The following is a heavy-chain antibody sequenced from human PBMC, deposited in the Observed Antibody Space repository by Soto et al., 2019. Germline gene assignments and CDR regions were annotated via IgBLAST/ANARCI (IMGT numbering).Heavy chain of an antibody. J-gene: IGHJ5*02. CDR1: GASISGFY. Sequence: SETLSLTCTVSGASISGFYWSWIRKSAGKRLEWIGRIYATGTTDYNPSLKSRVMMSVDTSKKQFSLKLRSVTAADTAVYYCVRDGTKTLRDWFDPWGQGISVTVSS. CDR2: IYATGTT. CDR3: VRDGTKTLRDWFDP. D-gene: IGHD1-1*01. V-gene: IGHV4-4*07.